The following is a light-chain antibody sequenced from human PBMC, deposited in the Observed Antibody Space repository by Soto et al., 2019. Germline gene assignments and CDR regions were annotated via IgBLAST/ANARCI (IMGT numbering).Light chain of an antibody. V-gene: IGKV3-15*01. CDR3: QQYNIWPLT. Sequence: EIVIAQSPSPLSVSPGERATLSCRASQSVSTNLAWYQQKPGQAPRLLIYGASTRATGVPARFSGSGSGAEFTLTISGLQPEDFAVYYCQQYNIWPLTFGGGTKVDIK. CDR2: GAS. J-gene: IGKJ4*01. CDR1: QSVSTN.